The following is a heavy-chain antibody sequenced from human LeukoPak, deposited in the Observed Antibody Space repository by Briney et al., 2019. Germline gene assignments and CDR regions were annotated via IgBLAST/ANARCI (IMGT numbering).Heavy chain of an antibody. V-gene: IGHV1-18*01. CDR2: ISAYNGDT. D-gene: IGHD2-8*01. CDR1: GYTFTSYG. CDR3: ARYGDCSNGVCYFDN. J-gene: IGHJ4*02. Sequence: ASVKVSCKASGYTFTSYGISWVRQAPGQGLEWMGWISAYNGDTNYAQKLQGRVTMTTDTSTSTAYMELRSLRSDDTAVYYCARYGDCSNGVCYFDNWGQGTLVTVSS.